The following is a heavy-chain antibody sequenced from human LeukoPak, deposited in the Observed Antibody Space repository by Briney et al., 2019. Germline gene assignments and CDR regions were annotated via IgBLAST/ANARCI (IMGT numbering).Heavy chain of an antibody. CDR3: ARCSNGVCYMRRGYYYYGMDV. CDR2: IIPIFGTA. D-gene: IGHD2-8*01. J-gene: IGHJ6*02. Sequence: SVKVSCKASGYTFTSYAISWVRQAPGQGLEWMGGIIPIFGTANYAQKFQGRVTITADESTSTAYMELSSLRSEDTAVYYCARCSNGVCYMRRGYYYYGMDVWGQGTTVTVSS. CDR1: GYTFTSYA. V-gene: IGHV1-69*13.